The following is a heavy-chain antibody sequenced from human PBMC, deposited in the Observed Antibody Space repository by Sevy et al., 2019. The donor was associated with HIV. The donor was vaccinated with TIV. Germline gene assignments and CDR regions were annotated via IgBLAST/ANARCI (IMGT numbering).Heavy chain of an antibody. D-gene: IGHD3-22*01. CDR3: ASHYYDSTGYYYPLDY. V-gene: IGHV3-30*04. J-gene: IGHJ4*02. CDR2: ISYDGNNK. Sequence: GGSLRLSCTASGFTFSSYAMYWVRQAPGKGLEWVAVISYDGNNKDYADSVKGRFTISRDNSKNTLYLQMNSLRAEDTAVYYCASHYYDSTGYYYPLDYWGQGTLAPSPQ. CDR1: GFTFSSYA.